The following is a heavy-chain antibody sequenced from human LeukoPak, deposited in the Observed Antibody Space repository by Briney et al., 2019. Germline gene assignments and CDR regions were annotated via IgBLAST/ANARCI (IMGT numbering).Heavy chain of an antibody. CDR3: ARGGYLATHVDY. V-gene: IGHV3-48*03. J-gene: IGHJ4*02. CDR2: ISSSGSTI. D-gene: IGHD5-12*01. Sequence: GGSLRLSCAASGFTFSSYEMNWVRQAPGKGLEWVSYISSSGSTIYYADSVKGRFTISRDNAKNSLYLQMNSLRAEDTAVYYCARGGYLATHVDYWGQGTLVTVSS. CDR1: GFTFSSYE.